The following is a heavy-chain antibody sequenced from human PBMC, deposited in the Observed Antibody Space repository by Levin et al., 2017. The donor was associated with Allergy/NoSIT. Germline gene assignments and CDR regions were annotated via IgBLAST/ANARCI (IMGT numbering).Heavy chain of an antibody. V-gene: IGHV4-59*08. D-gene: IGHD2-15*01. CDR3: ARHEWAATPGYYYYMDG. CDR1: GGSISSYY. CDR2: IYYSGST. Sequence: SETLSLTCTVSGGSISSYYWSWIRQPPGKGLEWIGYIYYSGSTNYNPSLKSRVTISVDTSKNQFSLKLSSVTAADTAVYYCARHEWAATPGYYYYMDGWGKGTTVTVSS. J-gene: IGHJ6*03.